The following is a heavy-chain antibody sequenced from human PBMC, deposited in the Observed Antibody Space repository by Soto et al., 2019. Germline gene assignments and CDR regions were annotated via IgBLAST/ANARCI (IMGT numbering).Heavy chain of an antibody. CDR2: IKQDGSEK. CDR1: GFTFSSYW. J-gene: IGHJ4*02. CDR3: ARVSSVNYDFWSGYRDYYFDY. Sequence: GGSLRLSCAASGFTFSSYWMSWVRQAPGKGLEWVANIKQDGSEKYYVDSVKGRFTISRDNAKNSLYLQMNSLRAEDTAVYYCARVSSVNYDFWSGYRDYYFDYWGQGTLVTVSS. D-gene: IGHD3-3*01. V-gene: IGHV3-7*01.